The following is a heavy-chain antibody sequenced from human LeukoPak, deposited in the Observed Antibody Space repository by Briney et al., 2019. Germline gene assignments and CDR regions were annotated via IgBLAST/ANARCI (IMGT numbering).Heavy chain of an antibody. Sequence: GGSLRLSCAASGFTFSSYSMSWVRQAPGKGLEWVSSISSSSSYIYYADSVKGRFTISRDNAKNSLYLQMNSLRAEDTAVYHCAKGTYCGGASCFPSVYYYYYMDVWGKGTTVTVSS. D-gene: IGHD2-15*01. CDR2: ISSSSSYI. CDR3: AKGTYCGGASCFPSVYYYYYMDV. V-gene: IGHV3-21*04. CDR1: GFTFSSYS. J-gene: IGHJ6*03.